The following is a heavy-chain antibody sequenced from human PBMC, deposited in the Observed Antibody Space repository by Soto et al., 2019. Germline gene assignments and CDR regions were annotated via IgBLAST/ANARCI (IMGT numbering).Heavy chain of an antibody. V-gene: IGHV4-59*04. D-gene: IGHD1-1*01. J-gene: IGHJ6*02. Sequence: SETLSLTCTVSGGSISSYYWSWVRQPPGKGLEWIGNMFYSGNTYYTPSLKSRVTMSVDTSTNQLSLRLRSVTAADTAVYYCARELYSYGMDVWGQGTTVTVSS. CDR1: GGSISSYY. CDR2: MFYSGNT. CDR3: ARELYSYGMDV.